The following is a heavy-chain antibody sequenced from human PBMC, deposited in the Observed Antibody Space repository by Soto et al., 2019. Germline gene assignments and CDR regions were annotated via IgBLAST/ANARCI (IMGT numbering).Heavy chain of an antibody. CDR1: GVSFSGYY. J-gene: IGHJ3*02. CDR2: INHSGST. V-gene: IGHV4-34*01. CDR3: ARVVGILDAFDI. D-gene: IGHD2-2*01. Sequence: SETLSLTCAVYGVSFSGYYWSWIRQPPGKGLEWIGEINHSGSTNYNPSLKSRVTISVDTSKNQFSLKLSSVTAADTAVYYCARVVGILDAFDIWGQGTTVTVSS.